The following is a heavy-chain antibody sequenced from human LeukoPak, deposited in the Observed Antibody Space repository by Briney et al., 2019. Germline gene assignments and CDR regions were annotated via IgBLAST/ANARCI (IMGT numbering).Heavy chain of an antibody. J-gene: IGHJ3*02. CDR2: INPSGGST. Sequence: ASVKVSCKASGYTFTSYYMHWVRQAPGQGLEWMGIINPSGGSTSYAQKFQGRVTMTRDTSTSTAYMELRSLRSDDTAVYYCARGMSDYGGNSDHDAFDIWGQGTMVTVSS. CDR3: ARGMSDYGGNSDHDAFDI. CDR1: GYTFTSYY. D-gene: IGHD4-23*01. V-gene: IGHV1-46*01.